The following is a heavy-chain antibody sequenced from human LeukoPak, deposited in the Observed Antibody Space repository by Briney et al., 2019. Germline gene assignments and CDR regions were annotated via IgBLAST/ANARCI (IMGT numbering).Heavy chain of an antibody. CDR2: MNNDGRVI. Sequence: GGSLRLSCRVSGFTFNTYWMHWVRQAPGKGLVWVSRMNNDGRVISYADSVKGRFTISRDNAKNTLYLQMNSLRAEDAAVYYCAREFEATGFWALDYWGQGTLVTASS. J-gene: IGHJ4*02. CDR1: GFTFNTYW. D-gene: IGHD3-16*01. CDR3: AREFEATGFWALDY. V-gene: IGHV3-74*01.